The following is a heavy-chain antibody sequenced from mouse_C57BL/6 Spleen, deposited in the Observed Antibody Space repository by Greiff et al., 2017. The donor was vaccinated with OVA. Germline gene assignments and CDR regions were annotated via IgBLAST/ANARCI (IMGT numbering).Heavy chain of an antibody. CDR3: TRGELITTEDWFAY. Sequence: EVKLVESGEGLVKPGGSLKLSCAASGFTFSSYAMSWVRQTPEKRLEWVAYISSGGDYIYYADTVQGRFTISRDNARNTLYLQMSSLKSEDTAMDYCTRGELITTEDWFAYWGQGTLVTVSA. CDR2: ISSGGDYI. J-gene: IGHJ3*01. V-gene: IGHV5-9-1*02. D-gene: IGHD1-1*01. CDR1: GFTFSSYA.